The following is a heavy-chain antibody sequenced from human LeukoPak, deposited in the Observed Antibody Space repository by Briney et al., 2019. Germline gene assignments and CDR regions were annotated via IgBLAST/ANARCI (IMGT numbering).Heavy chain of an antibody. CDR2: IKQDGSEK. CDR3: ARDRAVQYNWNDVPGDY. Sequence: GSLRLSCAASGFTYSSYWMCWVRQAPGEGVEWVANIKQDGSEKYSVDSVKGRFTISRDNAKNSLYLQMNSLRAEDTAVYYCARDRAVQYNWNDVPGDYWGQGTLVTVSS. D-gene: IGHD1-1*01. CDR1: GFTYSSYW. J-gene: IGHJ4*02. V-gene: IGHV3-7*03.